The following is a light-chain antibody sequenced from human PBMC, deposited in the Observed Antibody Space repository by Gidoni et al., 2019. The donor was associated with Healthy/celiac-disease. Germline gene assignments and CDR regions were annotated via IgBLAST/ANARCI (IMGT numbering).Light chain of an antibody. CDR3: MQALQTPWT. CDR1: QSLLHSNGYNY. Sequence: IVMTQSPPSLHVTPGEPASISCRSSQSLLHSNGYNYLDWYLQKPGQSPQLLIYLGSNRASGVPDRFSGSGSGTDFTLKISRVEAEDVGVYYCMQALQTPWTFGQGTKVEIK. J-gene: IGKJ1*01. CDR2: LGS. V-gene: IGKV2-28*01.